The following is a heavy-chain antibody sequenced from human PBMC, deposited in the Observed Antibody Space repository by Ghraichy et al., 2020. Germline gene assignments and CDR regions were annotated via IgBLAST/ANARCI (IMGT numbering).Heavy chain of an antibody. V-gene: IGHV4-59*01. D-gene: IGHD4-23*01. CDR1: GGSISSYY. CDR3: ARDLRWNYWYFDL. J-gene: IGHJ2*01. Sequence: SETLSLTCTVSGGSISSYYWSWIRQPPGKGLEWIGYIYYSGSTNYNPSLKSRVTISVDTSKNQFSLKLSSVTAADTAVYYCARDLRWNYWYFDLWGRGTLVTVSS. CDR2: IYYSGST.